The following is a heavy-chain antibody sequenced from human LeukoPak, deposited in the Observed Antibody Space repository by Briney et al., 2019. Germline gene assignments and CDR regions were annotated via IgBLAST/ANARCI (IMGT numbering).Heavy chain of an antibody. V-gene: IGHV4-39*01. CDR3: ARLTYYYEYYFDY. J-gene: IGHJ4*02. D-gene: IGHD3-22*01. CDR2: IYYSGST. CDR1: GGSIRSSSYY. Sequence: SETLSLTCTVSGGSIRSSSYYWGWIRQPPGKGLEWIGSIYYSGSTYYNPSLKSRVTISVDTSKNQFSLKLSSVTAADTAVYYCARLTYYYEYYFDYWGQGTLVTVSS.